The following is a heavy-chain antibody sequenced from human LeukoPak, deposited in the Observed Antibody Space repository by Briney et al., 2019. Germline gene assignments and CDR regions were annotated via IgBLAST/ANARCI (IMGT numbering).Heavy chain of an antibody. V-gene: IGHV3-30-3*01. CDR1: GFTFSSYA. J-gene: IGHJ4*02. D-gene: IGHD3-9*01. CDR3: ARAPGPPCYDILTGPRLDY. Sequence: QTGGSLRLSCAASGFTFSSYAMHWVRQAPGKGLEWVAVISYDGSNKYYADSVKGRFTISRDNSKNTLYLQMNSLRAEDTAVYYCARAPGPPCYDILTGPRLDYWGQGTLVTVSS. CDR2: ISYDGSNK.